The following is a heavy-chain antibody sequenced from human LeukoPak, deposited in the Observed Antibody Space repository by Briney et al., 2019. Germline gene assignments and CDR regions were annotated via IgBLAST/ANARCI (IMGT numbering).Heavy chain of an antibody. D-gene: IGHD2-2*01. Sequence: PGGSLRLSCSASGFTFGDYAMSWVRQAPGKGLEWVGFIRSKAYSGAAEYAASVKGRFTISRDDSRSITYLQMNSLKTEDSAVYYCTRDGLHCSSSSCHPYYYYYVDVWGKGTTVTVSS. CDR3: TRDGLHCSSSSCHPYYYYYVDV. V-gene: IGHV3-49*04. CDR2: IRSKAYSGAA. CDR1: GFTFGDYA. J-gene: IGHJ6*03.